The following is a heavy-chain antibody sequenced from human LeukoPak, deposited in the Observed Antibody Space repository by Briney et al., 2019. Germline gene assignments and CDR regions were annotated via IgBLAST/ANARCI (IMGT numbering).Heavy chain of an antibody. J-gene: IGHJ4*02. CDR3: ARDKWTPGY. V-gene: IGHV3-7*01. Sequence: PGGSLRLSCAASGFTFGSYWMTWVRPAPGKGLEWVANIKQDGSEKYYVDSVKGRFTISRDNAKNSLYLQMNSLRAEDTAVYYCARDKWTPGYWGQGTLVTVSS. CDR1: GFTFGSYW. CDR2: IKQDGSEK. D-gene: IGHD1-26*01.